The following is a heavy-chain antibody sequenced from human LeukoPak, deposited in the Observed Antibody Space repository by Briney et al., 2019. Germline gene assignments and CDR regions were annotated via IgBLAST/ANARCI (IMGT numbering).Heavy chain of an antibody. Sequence: GGSLRHSCTASGFIFDTHTLTWVRQAPGKGLEWVASISGSGDSTNYGDSVKGRFTISRDNFKRTVHLEMSNLRADDTAMYYCVRRAAVRGMAFWGLGTTVIVSS. CDR2: ISGSGDST. D-gene: IGHD1-14*01. V-gene: IGHV3-23*01. J-gene: IGHJ6*02. CDR1: GFIFDTHT. CDR3: VRRAAVRGMAF.